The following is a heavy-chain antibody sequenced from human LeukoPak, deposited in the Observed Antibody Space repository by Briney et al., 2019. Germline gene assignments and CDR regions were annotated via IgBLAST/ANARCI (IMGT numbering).Heavy chain of an antibody. CDR3: ARDLRRWLQLDAFDI. V-gene: IGHV4-59*12. CDR1: GGSISSYY. Sequence: SETLSLTCTVSGGSISSYYWSWIRQPPGKGLEWIGYIYYSGSTNYNPSLKSRVTMSVDTSKNQFSLKLSSVTAADTAVYYCARDLRRWLQLDAFDIWGQGTMVTVSS. CDR2: IYYSGST. J-gene: IGHJ3*02. D-gene: IGHD5-24*01.